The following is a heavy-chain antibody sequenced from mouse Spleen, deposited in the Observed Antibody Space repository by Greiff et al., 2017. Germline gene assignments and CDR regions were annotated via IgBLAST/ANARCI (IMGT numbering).Heavy chain of an antibody. Sequence: ESGPGLVKPSQSLSLTCSVTGYSITSGYYWNWIRQFPGNKLEWMGYISYDGSNNYNPSLKNRISITRDTSKNQFFLKLNSVTTEDTATYYCARALLRLPAWFAYWGQGTLVTVSA. CDR2: ISYDGSN. V-gene: IGHV3-6*01. CDR3: ARALLRLPAWFAY. CDR1: GYSITSGYY. J-gene: IGHJ3*01. D-gene: IGHD1-2*01.